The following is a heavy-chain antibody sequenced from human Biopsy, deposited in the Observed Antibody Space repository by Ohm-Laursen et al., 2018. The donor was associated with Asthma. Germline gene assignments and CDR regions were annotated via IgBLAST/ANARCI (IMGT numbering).Heavy chain of an antibody. CDR3: ARGRKSAGDRWFDP. CDR2: INPNSGGT. J-gene: IGHJ5*02. D-gene: IGHD6-13*01. CDR1: GYTFIGCH. Sequence: ASVTVSCKASGYTFIGCHIHWMRQAPGQGLEWMGRINPNSGGTNYAQKFQGRVTMTRDTSISTAYMEVSRLRSDDTAVYYCARGRKSAGDRWFDPWGQGTLVTVSS. V-gene: IGHV1-2*06.